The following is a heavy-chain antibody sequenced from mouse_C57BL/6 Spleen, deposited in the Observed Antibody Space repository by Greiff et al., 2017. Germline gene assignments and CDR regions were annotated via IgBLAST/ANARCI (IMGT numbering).Heavy chain of an antibody. CDR1: GYTFTDYE. CDR3: TRWSLLLRPYYFDH. CDR2: IDPETGGT. D-gene: IGHD1-1*01. J-gene: IGHJ2*01. V-gene: IGHV1-15*01. Sequence: VKLQQSGAELVRPGASVTLSCKASGYTFTDYEMHWVKQTPVHGLEWIGAIDPETGGTAYNQKFKGKAILTADKSSSTAYMELRSLTSEDSAVYYWTRWSLLLRPYYFDHWGQGTTLTVPS.